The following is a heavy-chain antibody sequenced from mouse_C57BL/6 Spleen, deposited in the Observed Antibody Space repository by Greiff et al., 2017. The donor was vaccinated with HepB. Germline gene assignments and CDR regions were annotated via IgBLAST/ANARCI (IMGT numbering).Heavy chain of an antibody. CDR3: ARADYAAWFAY. CDR1: GYTFTSYW. J-gene: IGHJ3*01. Sequence: QVQLQQPGAELVKPGASVKLSCKASGYTFTSYWMHWVKQRPGRGLEWIGRIDPNSGGTKYNEKFKSKATLTVDKPSSTAYMQRSSLTSEDSAVYDCARADYAAWFAYWGQGTLVTVSA. D-gene: IGHD2-4*01. CDR2: IDPNSGGT. V-gene: IGHV1-72*01.